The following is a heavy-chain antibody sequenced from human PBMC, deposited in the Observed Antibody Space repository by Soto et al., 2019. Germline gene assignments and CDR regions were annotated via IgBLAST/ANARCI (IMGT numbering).Heavy chain of an antibody. CDR3: ARDHTIAAAGIGFDP. CDR2: MNPNSGNT. Sequence: GASVKVSCKASGYTFTSYDINWVRQATGQGLEWMGWMNPNSGNTGYAQKFQGRVTMTRNTSISTAYMELSSLRSEDTAVYYCARDHTIAAAGIGFDPWGQGTLVTVSS. CDR1: GYTFTSYD. D-gene: IGHD6-13*01. J-gene: IGHJ5*02. V-gene: IGHV1-8*01.